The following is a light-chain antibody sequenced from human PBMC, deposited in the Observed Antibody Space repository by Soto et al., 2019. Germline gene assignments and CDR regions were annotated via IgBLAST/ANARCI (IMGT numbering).Light chain of an antibody. CDR2: AVT. V-gene: IGLV2-11*01. Sequence: QSVLTQPRSGSGSPVQSVTVTCTGSSSDVGGYKSVSWFQHHPGKAPQLMIYAVTKRPSGVPDRFSGSKSGNTASLTISGLQAEDEADYYCCSYAGSYTYVFGTGTKVTVL. J-gene: IGLJ1*01. CDR1: SSDVGGYKS. CDR3: CSYAGSYTYV.